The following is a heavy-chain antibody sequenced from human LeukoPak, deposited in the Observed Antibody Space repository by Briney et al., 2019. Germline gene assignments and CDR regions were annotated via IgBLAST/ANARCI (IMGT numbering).Heavy chain of an antibody. CDR2: INPNSGGT. V-gene: IGHV1-2*02. CDR1: GYTFTGYY. D-gene: IGHD2/OR15-2a*01. CDR3: ARDPLYESGPPVDY. J-gene: IGHJ4*02. Sequence: GASVKVSCKASGYTFTGYYMHWVRQAPGQGLEWMGWINPNSGGTNYAQKFQGRVTMTRDTSISTAYMELSRLGSDDTAVYYCARDPLYESGPPVDYWGQGTLVTVSS.